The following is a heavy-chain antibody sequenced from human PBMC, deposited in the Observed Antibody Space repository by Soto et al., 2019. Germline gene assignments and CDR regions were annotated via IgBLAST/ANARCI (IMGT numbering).Heavy chain of an antibody. CDR3: ARGGYYDSSGYYYSPLDAFDI. Sequence: GGSLRLSCAASGFTFSSNAMSWVRQAPGKGLEWVSGISASGDKTYYADSVKDRFTISRDNSKDTLYLQMNSLRAEDTALYYCARGGYYDSSGYYYSPLDAFDIWGQGTMVTVSS. D-gene: IGHD3-22*01. V-gene: IGHV3-23*01. CDR2: ISASGDKT. J-gene: IGHJ3*02. CDR1: GFTFSSNA.